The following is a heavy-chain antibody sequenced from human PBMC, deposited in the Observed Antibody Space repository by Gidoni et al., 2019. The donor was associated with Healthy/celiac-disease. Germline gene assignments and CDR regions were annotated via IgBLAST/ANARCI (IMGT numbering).Heavy chain of an antibody. CDR3: ARGTYQLLSWFDP. Sequence: DGLEWIGEINHSGSTNYNPSLKSRVTISVDTSKNQFSLKLSSVTAADTAVYYCARGTYQLLSWFDPWGQGTLVTVSS. D-gene: IGHD2-2*01. J-gene: IGHJ5*02. CDR2: INHSGST. V-gene: IGHV4-34*01.